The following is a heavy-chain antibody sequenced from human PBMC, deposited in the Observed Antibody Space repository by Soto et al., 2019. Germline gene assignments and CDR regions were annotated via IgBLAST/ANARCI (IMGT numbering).Heavy chain of an antibody. D-gene: IGHD1-26*01. CDR1: GFTFSSYW. CDR2: IKQEGSEK. CDR3: AREKTSGRYFDY. V-gene: IGHV3-7*03. Sequence: LRLSCAASGFTFSSYWMSWVRQAPGKGLEWVANIKQEGSEKYYVDSVKGRFTISRDNAKNSLYLQMNSLRAEDTAVYYCAREKTSGRYFDYWGQGTLVTVSS. J-gene: IGHJ4*02.